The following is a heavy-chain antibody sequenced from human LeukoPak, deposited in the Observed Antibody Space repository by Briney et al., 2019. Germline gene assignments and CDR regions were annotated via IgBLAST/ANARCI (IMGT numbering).Heavy chain of an antibody. Sequence: GASVRVSCKVSGYTLTDLSMHWVRQAPGKGLEWMGGVEPEDGKAIYAQRFQGRVTMTEDTSTDTAYMGLSSLRSEDTAVYYCTTDILDYCDTSSCHKGNSWGQGTLVTVSS. D-gene: IGHD2-2*02. CDR3: TTDILDYCDTSSCHKGNS. J-gene: IGHJ4*02. CDR2: VEPEDGKA. CDR1: GYTLTDLS. V-gene: IGHV1-24*01.